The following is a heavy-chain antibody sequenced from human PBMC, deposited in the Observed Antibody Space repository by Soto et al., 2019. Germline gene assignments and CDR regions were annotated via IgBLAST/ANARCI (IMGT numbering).Heavy chain of an antibody. CDR3: AKDGYSGYDPYYFDY. V-gene: IGHV3-30*18. CDR1: GFTFSSYG. J-gene: IGHJ4*02. D-gene: IGHD5-12*01. CDR2: ISYDGSNK. Sequence: QVQLVESGGGVVQPGRSLRLSCAASGFTFSSYGMHWVRQAPGKGLEWVAVISYDGSNKYYADSVKGRFTISRDNSKNTLYLQMNSLRAEDTAVYYCAKDGYSGYDPYYFDYWGQGTLVTVSS.